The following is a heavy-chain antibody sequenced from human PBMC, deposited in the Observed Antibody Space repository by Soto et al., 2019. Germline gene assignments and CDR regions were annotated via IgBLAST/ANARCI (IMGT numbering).Heavy chain of an antibody. CDR3: ARHADTGYTNSDNWFDP. CDR1: GVSITSSGFY. D-gene: IGHD6-25*01. Sequence: SETLSLTCTVSGVSITSSGFYWGWLRQPPGKGLEWIGSIHYSGATYYNPSLTSRVTISRDTSKNQFSLRLSSVAAADTALYFCARHADTGYTNSDNWFDPWGQGIMVTVSS. V-gene: IGHV4-39*01. CDR2: IHYSGAT. J-gene: IGHJ5*02.